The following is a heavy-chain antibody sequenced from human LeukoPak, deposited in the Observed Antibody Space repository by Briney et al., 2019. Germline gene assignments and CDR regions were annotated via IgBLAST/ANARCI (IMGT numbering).Heavy chain of an antibody. Sequence: ASVKVSCKVSGYTLTELSMHWVRQAPGKGLEWRGGFDPEDGETIYAQKFQGRVTMTEDTSTDTAYMELSSLRSEDTAVYYCARGHYDGGGYPFYFDYWGQGTLLTVSS. CDR1: GYTLTELS. CDR3: ARGHYDGGGYPFYFDY. D-gene: IGHD3-22*01. J-gene: IGHJ4*02. CDR2: FDPEDGET. V-gene: IGHV1-24*01.